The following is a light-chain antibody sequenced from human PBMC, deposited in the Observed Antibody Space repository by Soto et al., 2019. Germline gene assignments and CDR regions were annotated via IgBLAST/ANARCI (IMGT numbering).Light chain of an antibody. CDR3: QQYNSWPPLP. V-gene: IGKV3-15*01. Sequence: EIVMTQSPATLSVSPGERATLSCRASQSVSSNLAWYQQKPGQAPRLLIYGASTRATVIPARFSGSGSGTEFPLTISSLQAQDLEVYYCQQYNSWPPLPFGGGTKVEIK. CDR1: QSVSSN. J-gene: IGKJ4*01. CDR2: GAS.